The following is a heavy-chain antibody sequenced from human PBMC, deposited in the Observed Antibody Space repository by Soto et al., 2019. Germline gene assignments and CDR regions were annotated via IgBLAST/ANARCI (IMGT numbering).Heavy chain of an antibody. V-gene: IGHV4-59*07. CDR1: GVPITTFY. J-gene: IGHJ6*02. Sequence: QVQLQESGPALVRPSDSLSLMCSVSGVPITTFYWSWIRQAPGKGLEYIGYIYYGGSTQYNPALKSRVTISLDTANNEFSLKLRSVTAADTAAYYCARGQLLHYQYGLDVWGQGTTVIV. D-gene: IGHD3-10*01. CDR3: ARGQLLHYQYGLDV. CDR2: IYYGGST.